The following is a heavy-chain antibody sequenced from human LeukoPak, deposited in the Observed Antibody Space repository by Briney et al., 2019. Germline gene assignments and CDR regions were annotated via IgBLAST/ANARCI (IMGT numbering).Heavy chain of an antibody. D-gene: IGHD3-16*01. V-gene: IGHV4-59*08. CDR1: GGSISSHY. CDR2: THYTRET. CDR3: ANSPPGDYGVGN. Sequence: SETLSLTCSVSGGSISSHYWSWIRQPPGKGLEWLGYTHYTRETRSIPSVRSRLTMSTDTSKNQVSLTLSFVTAADTAVYYCANSPPGDYGVGNWGQGLLVTVSS. J-gene: IGHJ4*02.